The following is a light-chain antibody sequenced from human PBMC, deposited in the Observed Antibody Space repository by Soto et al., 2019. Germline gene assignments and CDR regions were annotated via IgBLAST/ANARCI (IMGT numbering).Light chain of an antibody. CDR2: GAS. CDR3: QQYGSSPPYT. V-gene: IGKV3-20*01. J-gene: IGKJ2*01. CDR1: HSVSSSY. Sequence: EIVLTQSPGTLSLSPGERATLSCRASHSVSSSYLAWYQQKPGKAPRLLIYGASSRATGVPDRFSGSGSGTDFNLTISRLEPEDFAVYYCQQYGSSPPYTFGQGTKLEIK.